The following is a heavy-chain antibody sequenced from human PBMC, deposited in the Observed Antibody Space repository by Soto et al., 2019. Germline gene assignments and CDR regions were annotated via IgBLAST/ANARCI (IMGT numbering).Heavy chain of an antibody. Sequence: GGSLRLSCAACGFTFSSYAMSWVRQAPGKGLEWVSAISGSGGSTYYADSVKGRFTICRDNSKNTLYLQMNSLRAEDTAVYYCAKSYYYDSSGYYPPFDYWGQGTLVTVSS. J-gene: IGHJ4*02. V-gene: IGHV3-23*01. CDR2: ISGSGGST. CDR3: AKSYYYDSSGYYPPFDY. D-gene: IGHD3-22*01. CDR1: GFTFSSYA.